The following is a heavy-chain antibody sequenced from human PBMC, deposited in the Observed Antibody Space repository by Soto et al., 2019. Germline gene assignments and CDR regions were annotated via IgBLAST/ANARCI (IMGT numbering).Heavy chain of an antibody. J-gene: IGHJ4*02. CDR2: ISISSSTM. Sequence: GGSLRLSCASSGFTFSSYSMNWVRQAPGKGLEWVSYISISSSTMDYADSVKGRFTISRDNAKNSLYLQMNSLRDEDTAVYYCARDLRLRGCWDYWGQGTLVTVSS. V-gene: IGHV3-48*02. D-gene: IGHD5-12*01. CDR3: ARDLRLRGCWDY. CDR1: GFTFSSYS.